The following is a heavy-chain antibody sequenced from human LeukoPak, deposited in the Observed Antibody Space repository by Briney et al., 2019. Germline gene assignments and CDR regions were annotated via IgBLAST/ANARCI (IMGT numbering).Heavy chain of an antibody. CDR2: LSHSGYT. J-gene: IGHJ3*02. CDR3: ARSGYIYGADAFDI. CDR1: GASINSFY. D-gene: IGHD5-18*01. Sequence: SATLSLTCAVSGASINSFYWSWIRQPPGKGLEWIGYLSHSGYTTYNPSLKSRVTMSVGTSKNYLSLKLTSMTAADTALYYCARSGYIYGADAFDIWGQGTMVSVSS. V-gene: IGHV4-59*01.